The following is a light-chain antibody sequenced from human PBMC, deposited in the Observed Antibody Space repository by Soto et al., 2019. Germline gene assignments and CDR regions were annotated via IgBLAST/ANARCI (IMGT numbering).Light chain of an antibody. CDR1: SSNIGGNI. CDR3: AAWDDSLNGVV. Sequence: QSVLTQPPSASGTPGQRVTISCSGSSSNIGGNIVNWYQHLPGTAPKLLIFGNDQRPSWVPDRFSGSKSGTSASLAISGLQSEDEAKYYCAAWDDSLNGVVFGGGTKVTVL. J-gene: IGLJ2*01. V-gene: IGLV1-44*01. CDR2: GND.